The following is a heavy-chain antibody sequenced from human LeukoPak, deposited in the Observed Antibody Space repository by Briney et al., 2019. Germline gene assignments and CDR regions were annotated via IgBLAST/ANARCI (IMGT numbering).Heavy chain of an antibody. V-gene: IGHV4-39*07. D-gene: IGHD6-19*01. CDR1: GGSVSTSVYY. Sequence: PSETLSLTCTVSGGSVSTSVYYWGWIRQPPGKGLECLGYIYNGEATYYNPSLKSRLTIELDKYNIQLYLRLSTVPAADTVVYYCTEATQWLAFDYWGQGTLVTVSS. CDR2: IYNGEAT. CDR3: TEATQWLAFDY. J-gene: IGHJ4*02.